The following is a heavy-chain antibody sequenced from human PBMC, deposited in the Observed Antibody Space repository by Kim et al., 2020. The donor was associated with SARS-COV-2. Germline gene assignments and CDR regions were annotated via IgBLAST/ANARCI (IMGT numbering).Heavy chain of an antibody. Sequence: KGRFTISRDNSKNTLYLQMNSLRAEDTAVYYCAKDLRLYYYDSSGPFFDYWGQGTLVTVSS. V-gene: IGHV3-23*01. D-gene: IGHD3-22*01. J-gene: IGHJ4*02. CDR3: AKDLRLYYYDSSGPFFDY.